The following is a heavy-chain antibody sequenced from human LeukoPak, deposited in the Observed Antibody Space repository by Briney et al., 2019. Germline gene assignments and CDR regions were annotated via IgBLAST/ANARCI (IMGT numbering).Heavy chain of an antibody. Sequence: SETLSLTCTVSGGSISSYYWSWIRQPPGKGLGWIGYIYYSGSTNYNPSLKSRVTISVDTSKNQFSLKLSSVTAADTAVYYCASGQYYFDYWGQGTLVTVSS. CDR1: GGSISSYY. CDR2: IYYSGST. D-gene: IGHD6-19*01. CDR3: ASGQYYFDY. V-gene: IGHV4-59*01. J-gene: IGHJ4*02.